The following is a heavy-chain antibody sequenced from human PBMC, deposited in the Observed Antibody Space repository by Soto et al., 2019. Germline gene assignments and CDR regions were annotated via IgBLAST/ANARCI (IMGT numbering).Heavy chain of an antibody. Sequence: EVQLVESGGGLVKPGESIRLSCAASGFTFSNAWMSWVRQAPGKGLEWVGRIKSKIDGGTTDYAAPVKGRFTISRDDSKNTVYLQMNGLKTEDTAVYYCTTDDPINKNWGQGTLVTVSS. CDR3: TTDDPINKN. CDR1: GFTFSNAW. J-gene: IGHJ4*02. CDR2: IKSKIDGGTT. V-gene: IGHV3-15*01.